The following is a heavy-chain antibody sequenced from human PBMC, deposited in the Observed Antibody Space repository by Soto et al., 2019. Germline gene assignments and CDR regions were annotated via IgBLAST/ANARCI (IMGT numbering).Heavy chain of an antibody. V-gene: IGHV3-30-3*01. Sequence: ESGGGVVQPGRSLRLSCAASGLTFSSYAMHWVRQAPGKGLEWVAVISYDGSNKYYADSVKGRFTISRDNSKNTLYLQMNRLSAEDTAVYYCARDSAIGYCSGGSCSPNDDYGMDVWGQGTTVTVSS. CDR1: GLTFSSYA. J-gene: IGHJ6*02. CDR2: ISYDGSNK. CDR3: ARDSAIGYCSGGSCSPNDDYGMDV. D-gene: IGHD2-15*01.